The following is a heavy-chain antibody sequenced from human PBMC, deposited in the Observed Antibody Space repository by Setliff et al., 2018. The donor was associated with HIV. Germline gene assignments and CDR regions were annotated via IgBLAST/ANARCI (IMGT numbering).Heavy chain of an antibody. V-gene: IGHV5-51*01. CDR1: GYSFTSYW. CDR2: IYPGDSDA. CDR3: ARVRLYNTALDY. D-gene: IGHD3-3*01. Sequence: PGESLKISCKVSGYSFTSYWIGWVRQMPGKGLEWMGIIYPGDSDARYSPSFQGQVTISAGKSTSTAYLQWSSLKASDTAMYYCARVRLYNTALDYWGQGTLVTVSS. J-gene: IGHJ4*02.